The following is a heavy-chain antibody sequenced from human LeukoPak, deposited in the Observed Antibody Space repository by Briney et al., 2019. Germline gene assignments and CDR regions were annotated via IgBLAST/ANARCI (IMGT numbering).Heavy chain of an antibody. Sequence: GGSLRLSCAASGFTFSSYGMNWVRQAPGKGLEWVSYISSSGSTIYYADSVKGRFTISRDNAKNSLYLQMNSLRAEDTAVYYCAADYYDSSGYLEYFQHWGQGTLVTVSS. D-gene: IGHD3-22*01. CDR1: GFTFSSYG. CDR2: ISSSGSTI. J-gene: IGHJ1*01. CDR3: AADYYDSSGYLEYFQH. V-gene: IGHV3-48*03.